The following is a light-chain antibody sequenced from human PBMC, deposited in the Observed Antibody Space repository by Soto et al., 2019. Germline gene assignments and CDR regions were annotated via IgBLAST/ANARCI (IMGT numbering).Light chain of an antibody. CDR3: TSYVGNDMCV. CDR1: SSDVGAYKY. CDR2: EVT. V-gene: IGLV2-8*01. Sequence: QSVLTQPPSASGSPGQSVTISCTGTSSDVGAYKYVSWYQQYPGKAPKLMIYEVTKRPSGVPDRFSGSKSGNTASLTVSGLQAEDEADYYCTSYVGNDMCVFGGGTQLTVL. J-gene: IGLJ7*01.